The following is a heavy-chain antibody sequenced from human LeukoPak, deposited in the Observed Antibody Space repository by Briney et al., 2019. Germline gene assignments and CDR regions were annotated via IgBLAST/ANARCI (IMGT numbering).Heavy chain of an antibody. Sequence: SETLSLTCTVSGDSISSGDYYWSWIRQPAGKGLEWIGRISSSGSTNYSPSLKSRVTISVDTSKNQFSLKLSSLTAADTAIYYCASLRERSYYARGFDYWGQGTLVTVSS. CDR2: ISSSGST. J-gene: IGHJ4*02. V-gene: IGHV4-61*02. CDR3: ASLRERSYYARGFDY. CDR1: GDSISSGDYY. D-gene: IGHD1-26*01.